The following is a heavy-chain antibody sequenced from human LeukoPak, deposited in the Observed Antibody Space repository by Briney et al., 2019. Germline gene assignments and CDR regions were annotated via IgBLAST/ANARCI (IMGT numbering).Heavy chain of an antibody. CDR3: AKVMMEDTSYGPHGY. CDR2: ISGSGGSP. Sequence: GGSLRLSCAASGFTFSSYAMSWVRQAPGKGLEWVSAISGSGGSPYTAGSVKGRFPNSRDNSKNTLYLQMNSLRAEDTAVYYCAKVMMEDTSYGPHGYWGQRTLVTVSS. V-gene: IGHV3-23*01. J-gene: IGHJ4*02. D-gene: IGHD2/OR15-2a*01. CDR1: GFTFSSYA.